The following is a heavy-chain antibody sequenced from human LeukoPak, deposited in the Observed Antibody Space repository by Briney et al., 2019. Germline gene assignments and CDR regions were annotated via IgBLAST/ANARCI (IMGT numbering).Heavy chain of an antibody. V-gene: IGHV4-59*01. CDR3: ARDSGRDGYNPLYYYYGMDV. CDR1: GGSISSYY. D-gene: IGHD5-24*01. Sequence: SETLCLTCTVSGGSISSYYWSWIRQPPGKGLEWIGYIYYSGSTNYNPSLKSRVTISVDTSKNQFSLKLSSVTAADTAVYYCARDSGRDGYNPLYYYYGMDVWGQGTTVTVSS. J-gene: IGHJ6*02. CDR2: IYYSGST.